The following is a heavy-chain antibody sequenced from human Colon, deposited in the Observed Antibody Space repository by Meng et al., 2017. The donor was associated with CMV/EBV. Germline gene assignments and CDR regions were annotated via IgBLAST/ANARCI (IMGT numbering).Heavy chain of an antibody. V-gene: IGHV3-73*01. J-gene: IGHJ5*02. Sequence: GESLKISCAASGFIFTDSTMHWVRQAPGKGLEWVGRIRTKSKNYATALASSVKGRFTIYRDDLSNTTYLQMNRLKIEDTAVYYCTRLLDPWGQGTLVTVSS. CDR2: IRTKSKNYAT. CDR1: GFIFTDST. CDR3: TRLLDP.